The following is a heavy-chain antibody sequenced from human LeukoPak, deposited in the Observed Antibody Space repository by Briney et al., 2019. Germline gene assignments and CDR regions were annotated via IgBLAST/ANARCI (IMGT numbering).Heavy chain of an antibody. D-gene: IGHD2-15*01. CDR3: AKQFCSGGRCHFDY. CDR2: ISYDGSNK. Sequence: GGSLRLSCVGSGFTFSSYAMHWVRQAPGKGLEWVAVISYDGSNKYYADSVKGRFTISRDNSKNTLYLQMNSLRGEDTAVYYCAKQFCSGGRCHFDYWGQGTLVTVSS. CDR1: GFTFSSYA. V-gene: IGHV3-30-3*02. J-gene: IGHJ4*02.